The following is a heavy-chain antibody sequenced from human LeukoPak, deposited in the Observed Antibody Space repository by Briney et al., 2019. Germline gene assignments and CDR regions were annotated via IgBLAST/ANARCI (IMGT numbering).Heavy chain of an antibody. V-gene: IGHV3-21*01. CDR3: ARDRAGISEV. D-gene: IGHD2-15*01. CDR2: ISSGSSYI. Sequence: GGSLRLSCAASGFTFSSYSMNWVRQAPGKGLEWVSSISSGSSYIYYADSVKGRFTISRDNAKNSLYLQMNSLRAEDTAVYYCARDRAGISEVWGKGTTVTVSS. CDR1: GFTFSSYS. J-gene: IGHJ6*04.